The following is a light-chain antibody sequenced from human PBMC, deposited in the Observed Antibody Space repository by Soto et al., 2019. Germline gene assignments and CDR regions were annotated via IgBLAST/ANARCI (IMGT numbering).Light chain of an antibody. CDR3: QQRHMWPIT. CDR2: DAY. CDR1: QSFRGL. Sequence: EVVLTQSPVTLSLSPGERATLSFRASQSFRGLLAWYQQKPGQAPRLLIYDAYNRATGIPPRFSGSGSGTDFTPTISSLEPEDSAVYYCQQRHMWPITLGQGTRLEIK. J-gene: IGKJ5*01. V-gene: IGKV3-11*01.